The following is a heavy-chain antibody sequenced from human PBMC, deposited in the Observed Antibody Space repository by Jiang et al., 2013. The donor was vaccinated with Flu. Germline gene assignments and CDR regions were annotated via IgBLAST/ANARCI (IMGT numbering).Heavy chain of an antibody. D-gene: IGHD3-10*01. J-gene: IGHJ4*02. V-gene: IGHV3-23*01. Sequence: EVQLLESGGGLVQPGGSLRLSCAASGFTFSSYAMSWVRQAPGKGLEWVSAISGSGGSTYYADSVKGRFTISRDNSKNTLYMQMNSLRAEDTAVYYCANSPKMYGSGSYYTSRGDYWGQGTLVTVSS. CDR2: ISGSGGST. CDR1: GFTFSSYA. CDR3: ANSPKMYGSGSYYTSRGDY.